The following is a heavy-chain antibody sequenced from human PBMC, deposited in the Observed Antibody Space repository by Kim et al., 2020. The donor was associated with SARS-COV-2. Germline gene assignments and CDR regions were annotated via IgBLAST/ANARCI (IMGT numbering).Heavy chain of an antibody. J-gene: IGHJ6*02. CDR1: GYTFTSYG. CDR3: ARDRYYDRSGDRYNYGLDV. CDR2: ISAYNGNT. Sequence: ASVKVSCKASGYTFTSYGISWVRQAPGQGLEWMAWISAYNGNTKYAQKFQGRVTMTTDTSTSTAYMELRSLRSDDTAVYYCARDRYYDRSGDRYNYGLDVWGQGTTVTVSS. D-gene: IGHD3-22*01. V-gene: IGHV1-18*04.